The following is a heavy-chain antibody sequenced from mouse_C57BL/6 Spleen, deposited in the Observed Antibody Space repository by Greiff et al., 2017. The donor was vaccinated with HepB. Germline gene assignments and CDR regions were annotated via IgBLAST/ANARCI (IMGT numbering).Heavy chain of an antibody. D-gene: IGHD1-1*01. J-gene: IGHJ1*03. V-gene: IGHV5-9*01. CDR2: ISGGGGNT. Sequence: EVKVVESGGGLVKPGGSLKLSCAASGFTFSSYTMSWVRQTPEKRLEWVATISGGGGNTYYPDSVKGRFTISRDNAKNTLYLQMSSLRSEDTALYYCARQDYGSSYGYFDVWGTGTTVTVSS. CDR3: ARQDYGSSYGYFDV. CDR1: GFTFSSYT.